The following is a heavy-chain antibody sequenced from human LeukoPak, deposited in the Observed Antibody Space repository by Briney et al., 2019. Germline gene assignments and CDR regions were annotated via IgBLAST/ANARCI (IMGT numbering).Heavy chain of an antibody. J-gene: IGHJ4*02. CDR2: ISYDGSNK. Sequence: GGSLRLSCAASGFTFSSYDMHWVRQAPGKGLEWGAVISYDGSNKYYADSVKGRLAISRDNSKNTVYLQMNSLRVEDTAVYYCARANTPFADYWGQGTLVTVSS. CDR3: ARANTPFADY. D-gene: IGHD2-2*02. CDR1: GFTFSSYD. V-gene: IGHV3-30*09.